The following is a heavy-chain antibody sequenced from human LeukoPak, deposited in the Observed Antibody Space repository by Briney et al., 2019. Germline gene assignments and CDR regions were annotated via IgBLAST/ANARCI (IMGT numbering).Heavy chain of an antibody. CDR3: ARLHPCCTTTPCQNSYYSAMDV. CDR2: VTGGGTGT. Sequence: GGSLRLSCAASGFTFSNYAMRWVRQAPGKGLEWVSSVTGGGTGTYYTDSVKGRFTISRDNSKNTLFLQMNSLRAEDTAIYYCARLHPCCTTTPCQNSYYSAMDVWGQGTTVTVSS. V-gene: IGHV3-23*01. J-gene: IGHJ6*02. CDR1: GFTFSNYA. D-gene: IGHD2-8*01.